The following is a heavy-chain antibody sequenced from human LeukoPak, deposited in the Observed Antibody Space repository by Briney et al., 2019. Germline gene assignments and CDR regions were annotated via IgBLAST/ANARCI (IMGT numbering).Heavy chain of an antibody. CDR2: ISDSGGST. J-gene: IGHJ3*02. Sequence: GGSLRLSCTASGFTFSNNAMNWVRQAPGKGLEWVSAISDSGGSTYYADSVKGRFTISRDNSKNTLYLQMSSLRAEDTAVYYCARDHMIVVEGGAFDIWGQGTMVTVSS. D-gene: IGHD3-22*01. CDR1: GFTFSNNA. V-gene: IGHV3-23*01. CDR3: ARDHMIVVEGGAFDI.